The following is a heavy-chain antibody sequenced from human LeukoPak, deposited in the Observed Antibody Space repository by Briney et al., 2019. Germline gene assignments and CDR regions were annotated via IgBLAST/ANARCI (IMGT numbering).Heavy chain of an antibody. J-gene: IGHJ4*02. V-gene: IGHV3-7*01. D-gene: IGHD3-22*01. Sequence: GGSLRLSCAASGFTFSSYWMSWVRRAPGKGLEWVANIKQDGSEKYYVDSVKGRFTISRDNAKNSLYLQMNSLRAEDTAVYYCARESYDSSGYYYIDYWGQGTLVTVSS. CDR1: GFTFSSYW. CDR3: ARESYDSSGYYYIDY. CDR2: IKQDGSEK.